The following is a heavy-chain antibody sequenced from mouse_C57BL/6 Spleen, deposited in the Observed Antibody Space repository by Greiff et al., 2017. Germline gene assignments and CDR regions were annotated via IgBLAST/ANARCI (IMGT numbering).Heavy chain of an antibody. J-gene: IGHJ3*01. Sequence: EVQRVESGGGLVQPGGSLKLSCAASGFTFSDYYMYWVRQTPEKRLEWVAYISNGGGSTYYPDTVKGRFTISRDNAKNTLYLQMSRLKSEDTAMYYCARHGENDYDSWFAYWGQGTLVTVSA. V-gene: IGHV5-12*01. CDR3: ARHGENDYDSWFAY. CDR1: GFTFSDYY. D-gene: IGHD2-4*01. CDR2: ISNGGGST.